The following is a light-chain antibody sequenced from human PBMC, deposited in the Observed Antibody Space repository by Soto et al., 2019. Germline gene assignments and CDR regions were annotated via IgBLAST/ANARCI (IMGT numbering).Light chain of an antibody. J-gene: IGLJ1*01. CDR3: CSYAGSYSYV. CDR2: DVS. CDR1: SSDVGGYNY. V-gene: IGLV2-11*01. Sequence: HSALTQPHSVSGSPGQSVAISCTGTSSDVGGYNYVSWYQQHPGKATKLMIYDVSKRPSGVPDRFSGSKSGNTASLTISGIQAEDEADYYCCSYAGSYSYVLGTGTKLTVL.